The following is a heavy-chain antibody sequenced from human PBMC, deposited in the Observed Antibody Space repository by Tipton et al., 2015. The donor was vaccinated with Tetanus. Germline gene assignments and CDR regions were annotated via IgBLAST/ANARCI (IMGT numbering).Heavy chain of an antibody. CDR3: ARTTRRWLHPDY. CDR1: GGSMSNNY. CDR2: IFYNGRT. V-gene: IGHV4-59*01. J-gene: IGHJ4*02. D-gene: IGHD6-19*01. Sequence: TLSLTCTVSGGSMSNNYWSWIRQSPGKGLEWIAYIFYNGRTQSNPSLKSRVSISVDTAKNQLSLQLRSVTTADTAIYYCARTTRRWLHPDYWGQGTLVTVSS.